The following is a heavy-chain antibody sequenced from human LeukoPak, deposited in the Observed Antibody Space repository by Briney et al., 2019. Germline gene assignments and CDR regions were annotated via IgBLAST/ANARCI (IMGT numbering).Heavy chain of an antibody. CDR3: ARDGAAAGRAEYFQH. CDR1: GGTFSSYA. Sequence: ASVKVSCKASGGTFSSYAISWVRQAPGQGLEWMGWISAYNGNTNYAQKLQGRVTMTTDTSTSTAYMELRSLRSDDTAVYYCARDGAAAGRAEYFQHWGQGTLVTVSS. D-gene: IGHD6-13*01. J-gene: IGHJ1*01. CDR2: ISAYNGNT. V-gene: IGHV1-18*01.